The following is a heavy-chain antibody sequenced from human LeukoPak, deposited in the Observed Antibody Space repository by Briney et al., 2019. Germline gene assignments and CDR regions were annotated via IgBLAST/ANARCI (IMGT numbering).Heavy chain of an antibody. CDR3: ARGRGSSSSGWFDP. J-gene: IGHJ5*02. CDR2: INHSGST. V-gene: IGHV4-34*01. CDR1: GGSFSGYY. Sequence: SETLSLTCAVYGGSFSGYYWSWIRQPPGKGLEWIGEINHSGSTNHNPSLKSRVTISVDTSKNQFSLKLSSVTAADTAVYYCARGRGSSSSGWFDPWGQGTLVTVSS. D-gene: IGHD6-6*01.